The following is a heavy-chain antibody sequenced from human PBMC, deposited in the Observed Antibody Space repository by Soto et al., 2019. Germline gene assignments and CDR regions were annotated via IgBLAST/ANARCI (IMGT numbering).Heavy chain of an antibody. Sequence: QVQLVQSGAEVKKPGSSVKVSCKASGGTFSSYAISWERQAPGQGLEWMGGIIPIFGTANYAQKLQGRVTITADESTSAADMELSSLRSEDTAVYYCARSAYYYDSSGYYRGYYYYGIAVRGPGTTVTVFS. CDR3: ARSAYYYDSSGYYRGYYYYGIAV. J-gene: IGHJ6*02. CDR2: IIPIFGTA. D-gene: IGHD3-22*01. CDR1: GGTFSSYA. V-gene: IGHV1-69*01.